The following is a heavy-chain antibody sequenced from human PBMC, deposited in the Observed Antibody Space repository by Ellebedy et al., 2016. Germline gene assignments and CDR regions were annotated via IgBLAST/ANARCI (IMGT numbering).Heavy chain of an antibody. J-gene: IGHJ5*02. CDR2: ISSSGSNI. Sequence: GGSLRLSXATSGFTFSNYFMTWIRRAPGKGLEWVSSISSSGSNIYYADSVKGRFTISRDNAKNSLYLQMNSLRAEDTAVYYCVRGVGGTSLNWFDPWGQGTLVTVSS. V-gene: IGHV3-21*01. CDR1: GFTFSNYF. CDR3: VRGVGGTSLNWFDP. D-gene: IGHD3-16*01.